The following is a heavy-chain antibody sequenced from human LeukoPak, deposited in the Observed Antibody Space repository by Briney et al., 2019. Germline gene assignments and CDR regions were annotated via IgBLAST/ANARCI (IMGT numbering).Heavy chain of an antibody. D-gene: IGHD3-22*01. J-gene: IGHJ4*02. Sequence: PGGSLRLSCAASGFTVSSNYMSWVRQAPGKGLEWVSSISSSSSYIYYADSVKGRFTISRDNAKNSLYLQMNSLRAEDTAVYYCARGPDNYYDTPSDYWGQGTLVTVSS. CDR3: ARGPDNYYDTPSDY. CDR2: ISSSSSYI. CDR1: GFTVSSNY. V-gene: IGHV3-21*01.